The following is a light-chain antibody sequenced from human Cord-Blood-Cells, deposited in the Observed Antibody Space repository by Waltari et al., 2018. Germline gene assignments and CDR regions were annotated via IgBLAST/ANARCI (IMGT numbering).Light chain of an antibody. CDR1: QSISIY. CDR3: QQSYSTLPYT. CDR2: AAS. Sequence: DIQMTQFPSSLSALVGDRVTITCRASQSISIYLNWYQQKPGKAPKLLIYAASSLQSGVPSRFSGSGSGTDVTLTISSLQPEYFATYYCQQSYSTLPYTFGQGTKLEIK. J-gene: IGKJ2*01. V-gene: IGKV1-39*01.